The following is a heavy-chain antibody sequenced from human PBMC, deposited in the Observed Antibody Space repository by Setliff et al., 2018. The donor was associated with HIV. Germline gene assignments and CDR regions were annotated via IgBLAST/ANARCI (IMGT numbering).Heavy chain of an antibody. V-gene: IGHV4-31*03. J-gene: IGHJ5*02. CDR1: GDSISSGGFY. Sequence: PSETLSLTCTVSGDSISSGGFYCNWFRQYPEKGLEWIGWIRYSGRTNFNPSLRSRATISFDTSKNQFSLNLTSVTAADTAVYYCARAPFRGGSFGWFDPWGQGTLVTVS. D-gene: IGHD2-15*01. CDR3: ARAPFRGGSFGWFDP. CDR2: IRYSGRT.